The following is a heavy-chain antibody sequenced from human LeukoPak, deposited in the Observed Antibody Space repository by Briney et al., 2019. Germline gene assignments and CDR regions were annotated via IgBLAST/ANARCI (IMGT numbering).Heavy chain of an antibody. CDR1: GGSFSGYY. V-gene: IGHV4-34*01. Sequence: SETLSLTCAVYGGSFSGYYWSWIRQPPGKGLEWIGEINHSGSTNYNPSLKSRVTISVDTSKNQFSLKLSSVTAADTAVYYCARGPLSPSDSIAAAGTSNDYWGQGTLVTVSS. J-gene: IGHJ4*02. D-gene: IGHD6-13*01. CDR2: INHSGST. CDR3: ARGPLSPSDSIAAAGTSNDY.